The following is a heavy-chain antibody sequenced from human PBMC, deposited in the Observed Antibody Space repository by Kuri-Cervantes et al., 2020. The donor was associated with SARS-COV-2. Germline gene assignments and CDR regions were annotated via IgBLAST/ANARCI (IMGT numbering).Heavy chain of an antibody. CDR3: ARDLGKYSSFSVVAFDI. CDR2: INPSGGST. D-gene: IGHD6-6*01. J-gene: IGHJ3*02. V-gene: IGHV1-46*01. Sequence: ASVKVSCKASGYTFTSYYMHWVRQAPGQGLEWMGIINPSGGSTSYAQKFQGRFTISRDNAKNSLYLQMNSLRAEDTAVYYCARDLGKYSSFSVVAFDIWGQGTMVTVSS. CDR1: GYTFTSYY.